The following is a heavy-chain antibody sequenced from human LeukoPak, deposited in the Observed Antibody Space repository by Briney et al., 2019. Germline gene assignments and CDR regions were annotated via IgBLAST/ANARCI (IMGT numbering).Heavy chain of an antibody. Sequence: SLSLSCAASGFTFKSYGMHWGRQAPDKGLDWGAAVWYDGGIQYYADSVKGRFTISRDNSKNTLYLQMDSLRAEDTAVYYCARAGYCSDGSCYGSDYWGQGTLVSVSS. CDR2: VWYDGGIQ. CDR3: ARAGYCSDGSCYGSDY. D-gene: IGHD2-15*01. V-gene: IGHV3-33*01. CDR1: GFTFKSYG. J-gene: IGHJ4*02.